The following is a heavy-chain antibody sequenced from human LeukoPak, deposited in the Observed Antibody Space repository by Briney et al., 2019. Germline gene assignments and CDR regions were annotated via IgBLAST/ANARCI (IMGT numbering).Heavy chain of an antibody. J-gene: IGHJ4*02. V-gene: IGHV3-74*01. CDR3: AREVSSWYIVDY. D-gene: IGHD6-13*01. CDR2: IDNGGSYT. CDR1: GFIFSSKW. Sequence: GGSLRLSCAASGFIFSSKWIHWVRQAPGKGLEWVSRIDNGGSYTSYADSVKGRFTISRDNSKNTLYLQMNSLRAEDTAVYYCAREVSSWYIVDYWGQGTLVTVSS.